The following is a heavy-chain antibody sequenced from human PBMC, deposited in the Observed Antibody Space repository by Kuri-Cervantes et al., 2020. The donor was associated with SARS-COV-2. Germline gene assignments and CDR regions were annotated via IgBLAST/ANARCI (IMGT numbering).Heavy chain of an antibody. V-gene: IGHV1-18*04. CDR2: ISAYNGDT. D-gene: IGHD3-9*01. J-gene: IGHJ4*02. CDR1: GYTFTSYG. CDR3: ARDNLPQTGTDY. Sequence: ASVKVSCKASGYTFTSYGISWVRQAPGQGLEWMGWISAYNGDTNYAQKLQGRVTMTTDTSTSTTYMELRSLRSDDTAVYYCARDNLPQTGTDYWGQGTLVTVSS.